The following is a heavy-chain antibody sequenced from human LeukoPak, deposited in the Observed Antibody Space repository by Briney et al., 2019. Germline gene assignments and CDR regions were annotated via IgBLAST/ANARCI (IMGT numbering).Heavy chain of an antibody. D-gene: IGHD3-3*01. V-gene: IGHV1-46*01. CDR3: ARALRLDSSGDFCLGY. Sequence: ASVKVSCKASGYTFTSYYMHWVRQAPGQGLEWMGIINPSGGSTSYAQKFQGRVTMTRDTPTSTVYMELSSLRSEDTAVYYCARALRLDSSGDFCLGYWGQGTLVTISS. CDR2: INPSGGST. CDR1: GYTFTSYY. J-gene: IGHJ4*02.